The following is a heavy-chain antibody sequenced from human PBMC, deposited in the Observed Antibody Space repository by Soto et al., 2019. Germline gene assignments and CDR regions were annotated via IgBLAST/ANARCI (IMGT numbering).Heavy chain of an antibody. CDR1: GFTFSSYG. J-gene: IGHJ6*02. V-gene: IGHV3-30*18. CDR3: AKDLLRVVTQFFYYYYGMDV. Sequence: GGSLRLSCAASGFTFSSYGMHWVRQAPGKGLEWVAVISYDGSNKYYADSLKGRFTISRDNSKNTLYLQMNSLRAEDTAVYYCAKDLLRVVTQFFYYYYGMDVWGQGTTVTVSS. CDR2: ISYDGSNK. D-gene: IGHD3-22*01.